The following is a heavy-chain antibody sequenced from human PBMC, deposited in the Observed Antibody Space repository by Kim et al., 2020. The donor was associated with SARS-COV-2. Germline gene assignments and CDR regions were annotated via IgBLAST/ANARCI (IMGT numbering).Heavy chain of an antibody. Sequence: LKSRLTISVDTSKNQFSLKLCSVTAADTAVYYCARGTRQWLSRHYYYYMDVWGKGTTVTVSS. CDR3: ARGTRQWLSRHYYYYMDV. V-gene: IGHV4-34*01. J-gene: IGHJ6*03. D-gene: IGHD6-19*01.